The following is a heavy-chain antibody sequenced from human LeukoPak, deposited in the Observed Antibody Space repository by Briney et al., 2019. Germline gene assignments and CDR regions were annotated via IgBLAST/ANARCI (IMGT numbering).Heavy chain of an antibody. CDR1: GYTFTGYY. CDR3: ARGYRDGYNLGYYYYYMDV. D-gene: IGHD5-24*01. CDR2: INPNSGGT. Sequence: GASVKVSCKASGYTFTGYYMHWVRQAPGQGLEWMGWINPNSGGTNYAQKFQGRVTMTTDTSTSTAYMELRSLRSDDTAVYYCARGYRDGYNLGYYYYYMDVWGKGTTVTISS. V-gene: IGHV1-2*02. J-gene: IGHJ6*03.